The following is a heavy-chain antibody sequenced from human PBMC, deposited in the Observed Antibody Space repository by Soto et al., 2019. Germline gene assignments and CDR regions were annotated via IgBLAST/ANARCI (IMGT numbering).Heavy chain of an antibody. CDR1: VGFISIGVYS. CDR2: ISHSGST. Sequence: SEALSVPCVFSVGFISIGVYSWRWIRQPRGKGMQWIGYISHSGSTYYKPSLKSRVTISVDMSKNQFSLKLSSVHAADTAVYYCARARYDYLWRSYSPPYYFDYWGQGTLVTVS. D-gene: IGHD3-16*01. CDR3: ARARYDYLWRSYSPPYYFDY. V-gene: IGHV4-30-2*01. J-gene: IGHJ4*02.